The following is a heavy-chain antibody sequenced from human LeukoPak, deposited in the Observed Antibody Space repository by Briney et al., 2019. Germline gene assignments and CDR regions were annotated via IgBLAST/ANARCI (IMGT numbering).Heavy chain of an antibody. V-gene: IGHV4-4*07. CDR2: IYVSGNT. Sequence: SETLSLTCTVSGGSISDYYRSWIRQPAGKGLEWIGRIYVSGNTNYNPSLKSRVTMSVDTSKNQFSLNLSSVTADDTAVYYCARGDWFHPWGQGTLVTVSS. CDR3: ARGDWFHP. J-gene: IGHJ5*02. D-gene: IGHD5-24*01. CDR1: GGSISDYY.